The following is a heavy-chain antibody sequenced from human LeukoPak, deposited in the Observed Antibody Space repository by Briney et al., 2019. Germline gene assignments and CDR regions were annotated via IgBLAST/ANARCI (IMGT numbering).Heavy chain of an antibody. CDR1: GFTFSTYW. Sequence: GGSLRLSCAASGFTFSTYWMSWVRQAPGKGLEWVANIHQDGKEKAYVASGKGRFTNSRDHAKNSLYLQMNSLRAEDTAVYYCARGDKFSGDYWGQGTLVTVSS. D-gene: IGHD2-15*01. CDR3: ARGDKFSGDY. CDR2: IHQDGKEK. J-gene: IGHJ4*02. V-gene: IGHV3-7*04.